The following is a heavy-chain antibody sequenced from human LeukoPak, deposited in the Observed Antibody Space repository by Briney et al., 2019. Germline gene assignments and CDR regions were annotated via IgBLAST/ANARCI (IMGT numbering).Heavy chain of an antibody. CDR2: ISYDGSNK. J-gene: IGHJ3*02. CDR3: ARDSSGWYHAFDI. CDR1: GFTFSSYA. V-gene: IGHV3-30*04. D-gene: IGHD6-19*01. Sequence: PGRSLRLSCAASGFTFSSYAMHWVRQAPGKGLEWVAVISYDGSNKYYADSVKGRFTISRDNSKNTLYLQMNSLRAEDTAVYYCARDSSGWYHAFDIWGQGTMVTVSS.